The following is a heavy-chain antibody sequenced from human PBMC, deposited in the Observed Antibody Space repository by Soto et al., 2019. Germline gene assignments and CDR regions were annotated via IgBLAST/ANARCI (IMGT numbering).Heavy chain of an antibody. Sequence: GGSLRLSCAASGFTFSSYWMHWVRQAPGKGLVWVSRINSDGSSTSYADSVKGRFTISRDNAKNTLYLQMNSLRAEDTAVYYCARLEVVGAILYEYYGMDVWGQGTTVTVSS. V-gene: IGHV3-74*01. J-gene: IGHJ6*02. CDR3: ARLEVVGAILYEYYGMDV. D-gene: IGHD1-26*01. CDR1: GFTFSSYW. CDR2: INSDGSST.